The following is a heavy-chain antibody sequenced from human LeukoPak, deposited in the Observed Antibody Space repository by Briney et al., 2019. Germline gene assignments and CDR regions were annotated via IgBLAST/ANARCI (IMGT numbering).Heavy chain of an antibody. CDR2: INHSGST. D-gene: IGHD2-2*01. CDR3: ARGIPGSVVVPAALYYFDY. V-gene: IGHV4-34*01. Sequence: PSETLSLTCAVYGGSFSGYYWSWIRQPPGKGLEWIGEINHSGSTNYNPSLKSRVTISVDTSKNQFSLKRSSVTAADTAVYYCARGIPGSVVVPAALYYFDYWGQGTLVTVSS. CDR1: GGSFSGYY. J-gene: IGHJ4*02.